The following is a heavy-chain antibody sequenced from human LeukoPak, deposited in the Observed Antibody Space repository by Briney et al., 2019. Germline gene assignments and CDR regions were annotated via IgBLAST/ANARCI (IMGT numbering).Heavy chain of an antibody. D-gene: IGHD4-23*01. CDR2: IYHSGST. CDR3: ARIRHYGGNRRFDP. J-gene: IGHJ5*02. CDR1: GYSISSGYY. Sequence: PSETLSLTCTVSGYSISSGYYWGWIRQPPGKGLEWIGSIYHSGSTYYNPSLKSRVTISVDKSKNQFSLKLSSVTAADTAVYYCARIRHYGGNRRFDPWGQGTLVTVSS. V-gene: IGHV4-38-2*02.